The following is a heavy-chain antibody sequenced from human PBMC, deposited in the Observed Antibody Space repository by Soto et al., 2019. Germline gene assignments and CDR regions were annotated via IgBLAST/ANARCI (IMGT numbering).Heavy chain of an antibody. Sequence: EVQLVESGGGLVQPGRSLRLSCAASGFTFDDYAMHWVRQAPGKGLEWVSGISWYSGSIGYADSVKGRFTISRDNAKNSLYLQMNSLRAEDTALYYCAKDMAYDFWSGPDYWGQGTLVTVSS. D-gene: IGHD3-3*01. CDR2: ISWYSGSI. CDR3: AKDMAYDFWSGPDY. CDR1: GFTFDDYA. J-gene: IGHJ4*02. V-gene: IGHV3-9*01.